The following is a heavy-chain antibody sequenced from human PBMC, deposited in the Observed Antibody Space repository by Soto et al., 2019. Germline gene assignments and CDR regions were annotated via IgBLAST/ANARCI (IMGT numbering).Heavy chain of an antibody. CDR2: ISYDGSNK. J-gene: IGHJ4*02. Sequence: QVQLVVSGGGGVQPGRSLRLSCAASGFTFSSYAMHWVRQSPGKGLEWVAVISYDGSNKYYADSVKGRFTISRDNSKNRLYLQMNRLRAADPAVYYCARGSHFWSGKKGSGNDYWGQGTLVTVSS. CDR3: ARGSHFWSGKKGSGNDY. V-gene: IGHV3-30-3*01. CDR1: GFTFSSYA. D-gene: IGHD3-3*02.